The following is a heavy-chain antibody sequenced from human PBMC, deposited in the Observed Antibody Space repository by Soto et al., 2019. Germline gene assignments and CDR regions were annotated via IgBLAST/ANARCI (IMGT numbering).Heavy chain of an antibody. J-gene: IGHJ1*01. D-gene: IGHD2-15*01. Sequence: GESLKISCKGSGYSFTNYWIGWVRQMPGKGLEWMGIIYPGDSDTRYSPSFQGQVTIPADKSISTAYLQWSSLKASDTAMYYCATIGYCSGGSCYFAYFQHWGQGTLVTVSS. CDR3: ATIGYCSGGSCYFAYFQH. CDR1: GYSFTNYW. V-gene: IGHV5-51*01. CDR2: IYPGDSDT.